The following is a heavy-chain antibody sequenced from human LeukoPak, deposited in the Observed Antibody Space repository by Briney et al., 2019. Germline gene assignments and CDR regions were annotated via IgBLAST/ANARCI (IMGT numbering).Heavy chain of an antibody. D-gene: IGHD6-6*01. V-gene: IGHV7-4-1*02. J-gene: IGHJ5*02. CDR3: ARIQYSSSSGWFDP. CDR1: GYTFTSYA. CDR2: INTNTGNP. Sequence: ASVTVSCTASGYTFTSYAMNWVRQAPGQGLEWMGWINTNTGNPTYAQGFTGRFVFSLDTSVSTAYLQISSLKAEDTAVYYCARIQYSSSSGWFDPWGQGTLVTVSS.